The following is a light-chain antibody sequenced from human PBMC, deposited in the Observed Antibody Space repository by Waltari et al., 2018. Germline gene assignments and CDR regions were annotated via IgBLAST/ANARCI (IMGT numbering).Light chain of an antibody. V-gene: IGKV3-20*01. J-gene: IGKJ1*01. CDR2: DTA. CDR1: QSVGRS. CDR3: QHYVNLPVT. Sequence: DIVLTQSPGTLSLSPGEKAPLSCRASQSVGRSLAWYQKKPGQAPRLLIYDTAIRATGTPGRFSGSGSGTDFSLAISSLEPEDFAVYFCQHYVNLPVTFGKGTKVEI.